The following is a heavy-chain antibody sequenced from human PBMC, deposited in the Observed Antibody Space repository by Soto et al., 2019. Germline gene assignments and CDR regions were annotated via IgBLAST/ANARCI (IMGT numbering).Heavy chain of an antibody. CDR2: IYYSGST. J-gene: IGHJ4*02. D-gene: IGHD6-13*01. CDR1: GGSISSYY. Sequence: QVQLQESGPGLVKPSETLSLTCTVSGGSISSYYWSWIRQPPGQGLEWIGYIYYSGSTDYNPSLKSRVTISVDTSKNQFSLKLSSVTAADTAVYYCASLRDTSSWYYAYWGQGTLVTVSS. CDR3: ASLRDTSSWYYAY. V-gene: IGHV4-59*08.